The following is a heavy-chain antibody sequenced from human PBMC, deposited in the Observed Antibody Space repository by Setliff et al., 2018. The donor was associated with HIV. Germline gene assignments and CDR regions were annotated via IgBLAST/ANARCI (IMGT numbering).Heavy chain of an antibody. Sequence: ASVKVSCKASGYTFTNNVIHWVRQAPGQRLEWMGWIHAGSGDTQYSQKFQGRVTITRDTSASAVYMELSSLRSEDTAMYYCARDHPGIAYWGQGTMVTVSS. CDR3: ARDHPGIAY. CDR2: IHAGSGDT. J-gene: IGHJ4*02. CDR1: GYTFTNNV. V-gene: IGHV1-3*01.